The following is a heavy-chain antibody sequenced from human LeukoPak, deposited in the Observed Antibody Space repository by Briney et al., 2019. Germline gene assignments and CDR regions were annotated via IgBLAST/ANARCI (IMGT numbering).Heavy chain of an antibody. V-gene: IGHV1-2*04. CDR1: GYTFTGYY. CDR2: INPNSGGT. J-gene: IGHJ4*02. D-gene: IGHD3-10*01. Sequence: ASVKVSCTASGYTFTGYYMHWVRQDPGQGLEWMGWINPNSGGTNYAQKFQGWVTMPRDTSISTAYMELSRLRSDDTAVYYCARGGLLWFGEFGDYWGQGTLVTVSS. CDR3: ARGGLLWFGEFGDY.